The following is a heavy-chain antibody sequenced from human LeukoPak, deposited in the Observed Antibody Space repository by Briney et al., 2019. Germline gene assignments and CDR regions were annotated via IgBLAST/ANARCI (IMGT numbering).Heavy chain of an antibody. Sequence: SETLSLTCTVSGGSISSSSYYWGWIRQPPGKGLEWIGSIYHSGSTYYNPSLKSRVTISVDTSKNQFSLKLSSVTAADTAVYYCARGPIVVVVAATLFDYWGQGTLVTVSS. D-gene: IGHD2-15*01. V-gene: IGHV4-39*07. CDR1: GGSISSSSYY. CDR3: ARGPIVVVVAATLFDY. J-gene: IGHJ4*02. CDR2: IYHSGST.